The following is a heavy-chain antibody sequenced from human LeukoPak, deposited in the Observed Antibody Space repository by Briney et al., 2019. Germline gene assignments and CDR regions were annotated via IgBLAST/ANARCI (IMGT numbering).Heavy chain of an antibody. CDR1: GFTFSSYA. V-gene: IGHV3-23*01. CDR2: ISGSGGST. CDR3: ASRTGGWFDP. Sequence: PGGSLRLSCAASGFTFSSYAMSWVRQDPGKGLEWVSTISGSGGSTYYADSVKGRFTISRDNSKNTLYLQTNSLRVEDTAVYYCASRTGGWFDPWGQGTLVTVSS. D-gene: IGHD1-14*01. J-gene: IGHJ5*02.